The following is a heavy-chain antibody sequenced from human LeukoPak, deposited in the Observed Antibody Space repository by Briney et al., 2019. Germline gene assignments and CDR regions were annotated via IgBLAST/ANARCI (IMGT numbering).Heavy chain of an antibody. V-gene: IGHV1-2*02. CDR2: INPNSGST. D-gene: IGHD3-10*01. J-gene: IGHJ5*02. CDR1: GYTFTGYY. CDR3: ARVSVYYGSGSYYNWFDP. Sequence: GASVKVSCKASGYTFTGYYMHWVRQAPGQGLEWMGWINPNSGSTNYAQKFQGRVTMTRDTSISTAYMELSRLRSDDTAVYYCARVSVYYGSGSYYNWFDPWGQGTLVTVSS.